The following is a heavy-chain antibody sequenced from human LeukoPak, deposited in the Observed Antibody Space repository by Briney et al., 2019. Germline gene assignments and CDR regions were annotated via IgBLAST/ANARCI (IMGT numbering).Heavy chain of an antibody. J-gene: IGHJ4*02. CDR1: GFSFNTYN. D-gene: IGHD5-12*01. CDR3: ARGPSGYHNT. V-gene: IGHV3-21*01. CDR2: ITSSGSYI. Sequence: GGSLRLSCAASGFSFNTYNMNWVRQTPGKGLEWVSSITSSGSYIYYADSVKGRFTISRDNAKNSLYLQMNSLRAEDTAVYYCARGPSGYHNTGGQGTLVTVSS.